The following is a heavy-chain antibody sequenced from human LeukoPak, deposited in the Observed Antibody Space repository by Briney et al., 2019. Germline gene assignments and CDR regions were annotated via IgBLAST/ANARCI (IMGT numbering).Heavy chain of an antibody. D-gene: IGHD3-22*01. Sequence: SETLSLACAVYGGSFSGYYWSWIRQPPGKGLEWIGEINHSGSTNYNPSLKSRVTISGDTSKNQFSLKLSSVTAADTAVYYCARFPHYYDSSGLDYWGQGTLVTVSS. CDR1: GGSFSGYY. CDR2: INHSGST. J-gene: IGHJ4*02. CDR3: ARFPHYYDSSGLDY. V-gene: IGHV4-34*01.